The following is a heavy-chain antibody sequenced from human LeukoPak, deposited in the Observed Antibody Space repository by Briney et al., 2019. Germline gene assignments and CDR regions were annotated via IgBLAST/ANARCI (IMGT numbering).Heavy chain of an antibody. D-gene: IGHD6-13*01. CDR2: ISYDGSNK. CDR1: GFTFSSYA. Sequence: GRSLRLSCAASGFTFSSYAMHWVRQAPGKGLEWVAVISYDGSNKYYADSVKGLFTISRDNSKNTLYLQMNSLRAEDTAVYYCAREEGYSSSWYNWFDPWGQGTLVTVSS. CDR3: AREEGYSSSWYNWFDP. J-gene: IGHJ5*02. V-gene: IGHV3-30-3*01.